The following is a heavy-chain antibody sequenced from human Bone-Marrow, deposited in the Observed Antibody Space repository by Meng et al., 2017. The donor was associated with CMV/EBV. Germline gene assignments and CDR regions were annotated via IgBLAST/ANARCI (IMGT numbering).Heavy chain of an antibody. CDR1: GYTFSDYY. D-gene: IGHD2-15*01. J-gene: IGHJ5*02. CDR2: VDLEDGET. CDR3: AAAFKGTTGWYNWFDP. Sequence: GYTFSDYYIHWVQEAPGKWLEWLGLVDLEDGETMHAEKFQVRLTITADTSTGTAYMELSGLRFEDTAVYFCAAAFKGTTGWYNWFDPWGQGTLVTVSS. V-gene: IGHV1-69-2*01.